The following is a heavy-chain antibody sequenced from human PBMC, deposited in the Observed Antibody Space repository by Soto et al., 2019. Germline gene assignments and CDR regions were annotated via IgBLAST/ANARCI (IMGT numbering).Heavy chain of an antibody. J-gene: IGHJ6*02. Sequence: GGSLRLSCAASGITFSTYAMSWVRRAPGKGLEWVSTIGSNGADKQYADFVKGRFTVSRDSSKSTLSLQMNSLRAEDTAVYYCAADYLRHNSLNGYYYSYGMDVWGQGTTGTV. CDR1: GITFSTYA. CDR2: IGSNGADK. CDR3: AADYLRHNSLNGYYYSYGMDV. V-gene: IGHV3-23*01. D-gene: IGHD4-17*01.